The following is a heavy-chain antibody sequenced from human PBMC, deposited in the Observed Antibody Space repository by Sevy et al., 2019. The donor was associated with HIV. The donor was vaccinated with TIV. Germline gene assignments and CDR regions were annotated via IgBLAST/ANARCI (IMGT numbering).Heavy chain of an antibody. Sequence: GGSLRLSCAASGFTFSSYSMNWVRQAQGKGLEWVSSISSSSSYIYYADSVKGRFTISRDNAKNSLYLQMNSLRAEDTAVYYCARLWMGYCSSTSCSRAVDYWGQGTLVTVSS. CDR2: ISSSSSYI. D-gene: IGHD2-2*01. J-gene: IGHJ4*02. CDR1: GFTFSSYS. V-gene: IGHV3-21*01. CDR3: ARLWMGYCSSTSCSRAVDY.